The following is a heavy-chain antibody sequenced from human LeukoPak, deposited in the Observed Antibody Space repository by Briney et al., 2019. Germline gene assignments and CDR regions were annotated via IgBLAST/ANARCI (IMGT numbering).Heavy chain of an antibody. CDR1: GGSFSGYY. Sequence: SETLSLTCAVYGGSFSGYYWSWIRQPPGKGLEWIGEINHSGSTNYNPSLKSRVTISVDTSKNQFSLKLSSVTAADTAVYYCARDFLDYGMDVWGQGTTVTVSS. CDR2: INHSGST. V-gene: IGHV4-34*01. CDR3: ARDFLDYGMDV. J-gene: IGHJ6*02.